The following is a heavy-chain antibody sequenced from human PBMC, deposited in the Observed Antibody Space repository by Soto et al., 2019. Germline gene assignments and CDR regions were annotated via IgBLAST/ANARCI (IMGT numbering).Heavy chain of an antibody. CDR1: GGSFSGYY. V-gene: IGHV4-34*01. D-gene: IGHD3-10*01. Sequence: SETLSLTCAVYGGSFSGYYWSWIRQPPGKGLEWIGEINHSGSTNYNPSLKSRVTISVDTSKNQFSLKLSSVTAADTAVYYCARLYGGYYGSGSYYKPRGWFDPWGQGTLVPVSS. CDR2: INHSGST. CDR3: ARLYGGYYGSGSYYKPRGWFDP. J-gene: IGHJ5*02.